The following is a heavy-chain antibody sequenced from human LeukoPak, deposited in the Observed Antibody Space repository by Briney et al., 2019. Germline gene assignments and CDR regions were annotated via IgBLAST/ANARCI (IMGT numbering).Heavy chain of an antibody. Sequence: ASVKVSCKASGYTFTSYDINWVRQATGQELEWMGWMNPNSGNTGYAQKFQGRVTMTRDMSTSTVYMELSSLRSEDTAVYYCARAKYYYGSGSYPRFDPWGQGTLVTVSS. CDR2: MNPNSGNT. CDR1: GYTFTSYD. V-gene: IGHV1-8*01. CDR3: ARAKYYYGSGSYPRFDP. J-gene: IGHJ5*02. D-gene: IGHD3-10*01.